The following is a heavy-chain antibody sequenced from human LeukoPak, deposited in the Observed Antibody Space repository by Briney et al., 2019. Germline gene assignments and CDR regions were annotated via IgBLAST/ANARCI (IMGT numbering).Heavy chain of an antibody. J-gene: IGHJ4*02. CDR1: GFTFSSYW. CDR3: ARLYSSGWYDY. V-gene: IGHV3-7*04. CDR2: IKQDGSEK. Sequence: GGSLRLSCAASGFTFSSYWMSWVRQAPGKGLEWVANIKQDGSEKYYVDSVKGRFTISRGNAKNSLYLQMNSLRAEDTAVYYSARLYSSGWYDYWGQGTLVTVSS. D-gene: IGHD6-19*01.